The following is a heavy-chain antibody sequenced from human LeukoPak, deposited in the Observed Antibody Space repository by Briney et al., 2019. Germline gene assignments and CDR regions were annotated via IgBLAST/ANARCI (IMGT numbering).Heavy chain of an antibody. J-gene: IGHJ6*03. CDR1: GYTFTGYY. CDR3: ARGLTMVRPENYYYYMDV. V-gene: IGHV1-2*04. Sequence: ASVKVSCKASGYTFTGYYMHWVRQAPGQGLEWMGWINPNSGGTNYAQKFQGWVTMTRDTSISTAYMELSSLRSEDTAVYYCARGLTMVRPENYYYYMDVWGKGTTVTVSS. CDR2: INPNSGGT. D-gene: IGHD3-10*01.